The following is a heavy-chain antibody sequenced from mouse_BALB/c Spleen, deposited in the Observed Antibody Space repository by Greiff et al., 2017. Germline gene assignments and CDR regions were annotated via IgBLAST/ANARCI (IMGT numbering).Heavy chain of an antibody. D-gene: IGHD2-10*01. Sequence: EVKLVESGGDLVKPGGSLKLSCAASGFTFSSYGMSWVRQTPDKRLEWVATISSGGSYTYYPDSVKGRFTISRDNAKNTLYLQMSSLKSEDTAMYYCARQGAYYGNPLFYAMDYWGQGTSVTVSS. J-gene: IGHJ4*01. V-gene: IGHV5-6*01. CDR3: ARQGAYYGNPLFYAMDY. CDR1: GFTFSSYG. CDR2: ISSGGSYT.